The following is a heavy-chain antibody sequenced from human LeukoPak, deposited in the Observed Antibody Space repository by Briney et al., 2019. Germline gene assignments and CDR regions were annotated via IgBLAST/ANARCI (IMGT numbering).Heavy chain of an antibody. Sequence: GASVKVSCEASGYTFTSYNIHWVRQPPGQGLEWMGIISPSGGSTTYAQKFQGRVTMTRDTSTGTVYMELSSLRSEDTAVYWCAREMATVTGFDFWGQGTLVTVSS. CDR2: ISPSGGST. D-gene: IGHD5-24*01. CDR1: GYTFTSYN. CDR3: AREMATVTGFDF. V-gene: IGHV1-46*03. J-gene: IGHJ4*02.